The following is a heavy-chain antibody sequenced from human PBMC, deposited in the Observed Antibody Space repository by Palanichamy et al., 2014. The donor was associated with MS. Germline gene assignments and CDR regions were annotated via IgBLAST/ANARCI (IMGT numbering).Heavy chain of an antibody. CDR1: GFTFSKYA. CDR3: AKDASITIFGVADQPFDY. D-gene: IGHD3-3*01. CDR2: ISGSGGST. V-gene: IGHV3-23*01. J-gene: IGHJ4*02. Sequence: EAQVLESGEAWRRPGGSLRLSCVATGFTFSKYAMSWVRQAPGKGLEWVSGISGSGGSTYYADSVKGRFTISRDNSKNTLYLQINSLRPEDTALYYCAKDASITIFGVADQPFDYWGQGTLVTVSA.